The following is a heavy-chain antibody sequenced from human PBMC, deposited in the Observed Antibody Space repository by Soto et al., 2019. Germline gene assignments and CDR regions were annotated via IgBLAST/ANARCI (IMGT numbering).Heavy chain of an antibody. Sequence: VQLVQSGAEVKKPGASVKVSCKASGYTFTGYHMHWVRQAPGQGLEWMGWINPNSGGTNDAQKLQGWVTMTRDTSNSTAYRELGRLRSDDTAVYYCAREAAVPSGGVTTSRIYADYYYCGMGVWGQGTTVTVSS. J-gene: IGHJ6*02. V-gene: IGHV1-2*04. CDR2: INPNSGGT. CDR3: AREAAVPSGGVTTSRIYADYYYCGMGV. CDR1: GYTFTGYH. D-gene: IGHD4-17*01.